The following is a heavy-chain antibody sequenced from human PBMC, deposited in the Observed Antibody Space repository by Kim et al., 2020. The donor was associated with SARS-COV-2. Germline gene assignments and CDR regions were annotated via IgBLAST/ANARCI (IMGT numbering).Heavy chain of an antibody. J-gene: IGHJ6*03. CDR1: GFTFSSYE. CDR3: ARDEAAGQYYYYYYMDV. D-gene: IGHD6-25*01. Sequence: GGSLRLSCAASGFTFSSYEMNWVRQAPGKGLEWVSYISSSGSTIYYADSVKGRFTISRDNAKNSLYLQMNSLRAEDTAVYYCARDEAAGQYYYYYYMDVWGKGTTVTVSS. CDR2: ISSSGSTI. V-gene: IGHV3-48*03.